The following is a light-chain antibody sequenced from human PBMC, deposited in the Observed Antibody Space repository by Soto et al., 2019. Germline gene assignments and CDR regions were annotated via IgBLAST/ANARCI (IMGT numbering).Light chain of an antibody. V-gene: IGKV3-11*01. CDR2: DAS. J-gene: IGKJ3*01. CDR3: QPRGNWLFFS. CDR1: QSVSNR. Sequence: EIVLTQSPATLSLSPGERATLSCRASQSVSNRLAWYQQKPGQAPRLLIFDASNRATGVPARLSGICSGTDFTLTISSLQPENFLVYYGQPRGNWLFFSFGLGTKVAVK.